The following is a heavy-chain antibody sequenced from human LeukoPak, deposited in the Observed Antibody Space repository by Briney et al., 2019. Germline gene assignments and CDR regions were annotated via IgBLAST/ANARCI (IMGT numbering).Heavy chain of an antibody. V-gene: IGHV3-23*01. J-gene: IGHJ4*02. D-gene: IGHD3-3*01. CDR2: ISGSGGST. CDR3: AKVYLTAYDFWSGYSVGYFDY. Sequence: GRSLRLSCAASGFTFSSYAMSWVRQAPGKGLEWVSAISGSGGSTYYADSVKGRFTISRDNSKNTLYLQMNSLRAEDTAVYYCAKVYLTAYDFWSGYSVGYFDYWGQGTLVTVSS. CDR1: GFTFSSYA.